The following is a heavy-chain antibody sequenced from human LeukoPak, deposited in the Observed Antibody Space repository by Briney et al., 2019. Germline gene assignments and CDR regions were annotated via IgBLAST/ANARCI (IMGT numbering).Heavy chain of an antibody. Sequence: SETLSLTCTVSGGSISSYYWSWIRQPPGKGLEWIGYIYYSGSTNYNPSLKSRVTISVDTSKNQFSLKLSSVTAADTAVYYCARIQLPAAFDIWGQGTMVTVSS. CDR1: GGSISSYY. CDR3: ARIQLPAAFDI. J-gene: IGHJ3*02. V-gene: IGHV4-59*01. CDR2: IYYSGST. D-gene: IGHD2-2*01.